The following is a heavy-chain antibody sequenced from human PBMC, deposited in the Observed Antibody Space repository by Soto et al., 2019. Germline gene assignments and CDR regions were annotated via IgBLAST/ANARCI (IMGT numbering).Heavy chain of an antibody. J-gene: IGHJ5*02. Sequence: ASVKVSCKASGGTFSSYAISWVRQAPGQGLEWMGGIIPIFGTANYAQKFQGRVTITADESTSTAYMELGSLRSEDTAVYYCAREYQNYSPWFDPWGQGTLVTVSS. D-gene: IGHD1-7*01. V-gene: IGHV1-69*13. CDR2: IIPIFGTA. CDR3: AREYQNYSPWFDP. CDR1: GGTFSSYA.